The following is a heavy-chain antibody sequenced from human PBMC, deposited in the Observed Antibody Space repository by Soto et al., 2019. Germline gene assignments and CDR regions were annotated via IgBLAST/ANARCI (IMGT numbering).Heavy chain of an antibody. CDR1: GGSISSGDYY. CDR3: ARDFSDYYDSSGYRSYYGMDV. D-gene: IGHD3-22*01. V-gene: IGHV4-30-4*01. Sequence: SETLSLTCTVSGGSISSGDYYWSWIRQPPGKGLEWIGYIYYSGSNYYNPSLKSRITISVDTSKKQFSLKLSSVTAAAPAVYYCARDFSDYYDSSGYRSYYGMDVWGQGTTVTVSS. J-gene: IGHJ6*02. CDR2: IYYSGSN.